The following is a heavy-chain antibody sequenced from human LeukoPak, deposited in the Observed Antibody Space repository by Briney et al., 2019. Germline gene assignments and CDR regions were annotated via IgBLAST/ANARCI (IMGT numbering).Heavy chain of an antibody. V-gene: IGHV4-31*03. CDR1: GDSISSGDYY. CDR2: IYYSGST. CDR3: ARGSYYYDSSGYLQP. J-gene: IGHJ5*02. D-gene: IGHD3-22*01. Sequence: SETLSLTCSVSGDSISSGDYYWNWIRQHPGKGLEWIGYIYYSGSTYYNPSLKSRVTMSVDTSKNQFSLRLNSVTAADTAVYYCARGSYYYDSSGYLQPWGQGTLVTVSS.